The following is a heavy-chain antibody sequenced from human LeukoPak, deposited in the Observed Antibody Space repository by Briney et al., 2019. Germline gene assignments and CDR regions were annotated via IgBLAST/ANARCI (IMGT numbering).Heavy chain of an antibody. CDR1: GFTFDDYT. J-gene: IGHJ4*02. CDR3: AKDKFSGGSGSYYSGYFDY. CDR2: ISWDGGST. V-gene: IGHV3-43*01. Sequence: GGSLRLSCAASGFTFDDYTMHWVRQAPGKGLEWVSLISWDGGSTYYADSVKGRFTISRDNSKNSLYLQMSSLRTEDTALYYCAKDKFSGGSGSYYSGYFDYWGQGTLVTVSS. D-gene: IGHD3-10*01.